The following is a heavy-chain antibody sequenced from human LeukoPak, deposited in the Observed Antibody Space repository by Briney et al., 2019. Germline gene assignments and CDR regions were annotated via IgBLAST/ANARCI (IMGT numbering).Heavy chain of an antibody. CDR1: GFIVSSNY. CDR3: ARDRGSGSYYQYYFDY. J-gene: IGHJ4*02. CDR2: FYSGGYT. Sequence: GGSLRLSCVASGFIVSSNYMNWVRQAPGKGLEWVSVFYSGGYTHYADSMKGRFTISRDNSKNTVYLQMNSLRAEDTAVYYCARDRGSGSYYQYYFDYWGQGTLVTVSS. V-gene: IGHV3-53*01. D-gene: IGHD1-26*01.